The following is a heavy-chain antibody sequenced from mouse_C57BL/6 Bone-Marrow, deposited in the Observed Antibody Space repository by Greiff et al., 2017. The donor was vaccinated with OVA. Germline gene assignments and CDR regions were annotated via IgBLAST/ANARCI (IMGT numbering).Heavy chain of an antibody. CDR2: IYWDDDK. CDR3: ARRVRVYGYDPWYFDV. V-gene: IGHV8-12*01. CDR1: GFSLSTSGMG. Sequence: VKLMESGPGILQSSQTLSLTCSFSGFSLSTSGMGVSWIRQPSGKGLEWLAHIYWDDDKRYNPSLKSRLTISKDTSRNQVFLKITSVDTADTATYYCARRVRVYGYDPWYFDVWGTGTTVTVSS. D-gene: IGHD2-2*01. J-gene: IGHJ1*03.